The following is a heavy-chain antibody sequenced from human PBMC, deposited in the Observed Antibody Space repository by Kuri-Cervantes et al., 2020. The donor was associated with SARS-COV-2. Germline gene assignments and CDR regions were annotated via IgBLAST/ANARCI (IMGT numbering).Heavy chain of an antibody. CDR3: AKDLGRPNWFDP. V-gene: IGHV3-23*01. CDR1: GFTFSSYA. Sequence: GGSLRLSCSASGFTFSSYAMSWVRQAPGKGLEWVSAISGSGGSTYYADSVKGRFTISRDNSKNTLYLQMNSLRAEDTAVYYCAKDLGRPNWFDPWGQGTLVTVSS. CDR2: ISGSGGST. J-gene: IGHJ5*02.